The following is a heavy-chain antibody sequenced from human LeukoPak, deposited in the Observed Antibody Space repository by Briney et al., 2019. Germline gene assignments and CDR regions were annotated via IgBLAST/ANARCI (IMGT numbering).Heavy chain of an antibody. Sequence: PGGSLRLSCAASGFTFSSYGMHWVRQAPGKGLEWVAVIWYDGSNKYYADSVKGRFTISRDNSKNTLYLQMNSLRAEDTAVYYCAKVYRYSSSWAHAEYFQHWGQGTLVTVSS. CDR1: GFTFSSYG. CDR2: IWYDGSNK. CDR3: AKVYRYSSSWAHAEYFQH. V-gene: IGHV3-33*06. J-gene: IGHJ1*01. D-gene: IGHD6-13*01.